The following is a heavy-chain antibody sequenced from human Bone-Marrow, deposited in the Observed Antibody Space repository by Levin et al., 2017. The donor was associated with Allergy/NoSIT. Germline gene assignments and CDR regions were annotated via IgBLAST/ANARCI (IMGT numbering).Heavy chain of an antibody. D-gene: IGHD2-2*01. V-gene: IGHV3-23*01. CDR3: TKDICPSSSCWYGGMDV. CDR2: ISAGFGSST. Sequence: GESLKISCTGSGFTFNDYAMNWVRQAPGKGLEWVSVISAGFGSSTYYADSVKGRFIISRDRSKNTVYLQMKSLRADDTAVYYCTKDICPSSSCWYGGMDVWGQGTTVTVSS. J-gene: IGHJ6*02. CDR1: GFTFNDYA.